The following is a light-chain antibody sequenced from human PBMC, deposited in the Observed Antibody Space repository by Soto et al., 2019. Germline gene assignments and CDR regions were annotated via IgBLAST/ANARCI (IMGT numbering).Light chain of an antibody. CDR2: GAS. CDR1: QTIISY. Sequence: DIQVTQSPSSLSASVGDRVTITCRASQTIISYLNCYQHNPGKAPKLLIFGASSLQSGVPSRFSGSGSETDFTLTISSLQPEDFATYYCQQSYTTPITLGQGTRLEIK. CDR3: QQSYTTPIT. V-gene: IGKV1-39*01. J-gene: IGKJ5*01.